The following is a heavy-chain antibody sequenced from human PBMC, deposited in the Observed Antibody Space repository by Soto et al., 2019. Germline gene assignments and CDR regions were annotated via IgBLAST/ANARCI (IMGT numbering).Heavy chain of an antibody. V-gene: IGHV3-48*02. J-gene: IGHJ5*02. CDR1: GFIFSTYS. Sequence: EVHLVESGGNLVQPGGSLRLSCEASGFIFSTYSMDWVRQAPGKGLEWVSYIDSGSGTIHYADSVEGRFTISRDNAKNSLYLHMNSLRDEDTAVYYCATDTKPDGYNFDHWGQGTLVTVSS. CDR2: IDSGSGTI. CDR3: ATDTKPDGYNFDH. D-gene: IGHD5-12*01.